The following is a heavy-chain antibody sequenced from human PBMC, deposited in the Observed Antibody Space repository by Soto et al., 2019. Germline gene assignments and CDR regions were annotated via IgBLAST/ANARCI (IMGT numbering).Heavy chain of an antibody. V-gene: IGHV4-59*01. CDR1: GDSIGTYY. CDR3: ARVYSSNFFYL. D-gene: IGHD6-13*01. CDR2: IFYTGTT. J-gene: IGHJ4*02. Sequence: PSETLSLTCSVSGDSIGTYYWSWLRRTPEKGLEWIGHIFYTGTTKYNPSLSSRVSLSVDTSKRRFSLRLSSMTAADTAVYYCARVYSSNFFYLWGQGGPVTVSS.